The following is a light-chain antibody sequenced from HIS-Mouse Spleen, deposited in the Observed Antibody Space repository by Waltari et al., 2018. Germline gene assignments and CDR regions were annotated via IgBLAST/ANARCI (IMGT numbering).Light chain of an antibody. CDR1: QSVLYSSNNKNY. V-gene: IGKV4-1*01. CDR2: RAS. J-gene: IGKJ2*01. CDR3: QQYYSTPYT. Sequence: DIVMTQSPDSLAVSLGERATINSKSSQSVLYSSNNKNYLAWYQQKPGQPTKLLIYRASTRESGVPDRFSGSGSGTDFTLTISSLQAEDVAVYYCQQYYSTPYTFGQGTKLEIK.